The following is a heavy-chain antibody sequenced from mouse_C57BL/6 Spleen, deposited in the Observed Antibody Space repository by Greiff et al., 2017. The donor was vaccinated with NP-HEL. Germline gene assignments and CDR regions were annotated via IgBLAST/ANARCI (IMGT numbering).Heavy chain of an antibody. V-gene: IGHV5-6*01. CDR2: ISSGGSYT. Sequence: EVKLMESGGDLVKPGGSLKLSCAASGFTFSSYGMSWVRQTPDKRLEWVATISSGGSYTYYPDSVKGRFTISRDNAKNTLYLQMSSLKSEDTAMYYCARSFYDYWYFDVWGTGTTVTVSS. CDR3: ARSFYDYWYFDV. CDR1: GFTFSSYG. J-gene: IGHJ1*03. D-gene: IGHD2-3*01.